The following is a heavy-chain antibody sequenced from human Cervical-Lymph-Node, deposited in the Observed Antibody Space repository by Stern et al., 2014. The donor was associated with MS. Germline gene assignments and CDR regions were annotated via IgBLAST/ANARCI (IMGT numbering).Heavy chain of an antibody. Sequence: EVQLVESGGGLVKPGGSLRLSCAASGFTFSSYSMNWVRQAPGKGLGRVAFISSGGSYIYYADSLKGRFTISRDNAKNSLYLQMNSLRAEDTAVYYCARGRGGNYRYYFDYWGQGTLVTVSS. CDR3: ARGRGGNYRYYFDY. D-gene: IGHD4-23*01. J-gene: IGHJ4*02. CDR1: GFTFSSYS. V-gene: IGHV3-21*01. CDR2: ISSGGSYI.